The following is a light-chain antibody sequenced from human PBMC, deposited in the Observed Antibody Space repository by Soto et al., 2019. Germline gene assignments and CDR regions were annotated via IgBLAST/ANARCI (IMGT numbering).Light chain of an antibody. CDR2: RVS. CDR3: LQGTHWRT. CDR1: QSLVYSDGNTY. J-gene: IGKJ1*01. V-gene: IGKV2D-30*01. Sequence: VVMTLSPLSLPVTLGKPASIACRSIQSLVYSDGNTYLNCYQHGQGQSPSRLFYRVSRWDSGVPDRFSGSGSGTDFLMNISRVAAEDVGVYYCLQGTHWRTFGQGTKVDIK.